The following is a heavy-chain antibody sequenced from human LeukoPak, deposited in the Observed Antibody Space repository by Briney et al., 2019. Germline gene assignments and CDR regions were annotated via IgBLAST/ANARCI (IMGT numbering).Heavy chain of an antibody. CDR3: ARVYYYGMDV. J-gene: IGHJ6*02. Sequence: SQTLSLTCALPGDCVSSDSAAWDWISQSPSKGLEWLGRTYYRSKWYNDYAVSVKSRITIYPDTSKNQCSLQLNSVSPEDTAVYYCARVYYYGMDVWGLGTTVTVSS. CDR1: GDCVSSDSAA. CDR2: TYYRSKWYN. V-gene: IGHV6-1*01.